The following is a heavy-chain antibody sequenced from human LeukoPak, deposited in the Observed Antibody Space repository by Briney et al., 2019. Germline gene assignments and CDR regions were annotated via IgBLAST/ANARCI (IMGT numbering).Heavy chain of an antibody. Sequence: PGGSLRLSCAASGFTFSDYYMSWIRQAPGKGLEWVSYISSSGSTIYYADSVKGRFTVSRDNAKNSLYLQMNSLRAEDTAVYYCARAQLEPGIAAAGTDYWGQGTLVTVSS. CDR2: ISSSGSTI. V-gene: IGHV3-11*04. D-gene: IGHD6-13*01. CDR3: ARAQLEPGIAAAGTDY. CDR1: GFTFSDYY. J-gene: IGHJ4*02.